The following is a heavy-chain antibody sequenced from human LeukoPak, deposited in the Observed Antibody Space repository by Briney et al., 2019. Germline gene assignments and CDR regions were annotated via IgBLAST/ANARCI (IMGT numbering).Heavy chain of an antibody. CDR2: INSDGGST. D-gene: IGHD5-12*01. J-gene: IGHJ3*02. CDR3: AKGESGYVHDAFDI. V-gene: IGHV3-74*01. CDR1: RFTFSSYW. Sequence: PGGSLRLSCAASRFTFSSYWTHWVRQAPGKGLVWVSRINSDGGSTSYADSVEGRFTISRDNAKNRVYLQMNSLRAEDTAVYYCAKGESGYVHDAFDIWGQGTMVTVSS.